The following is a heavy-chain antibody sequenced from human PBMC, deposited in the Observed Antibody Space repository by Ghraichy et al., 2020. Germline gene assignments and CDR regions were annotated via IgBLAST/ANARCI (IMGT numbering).Heavy chain of an antibody. Sequence: GGSLRLSCAASGFTFSSYSMNWVRQAPGRGLEWVSYISITGSTIYYADSVKGRFTISRDNAKNSLYLQMNSLRDDDTAVYYCARESRDYGDNRFDPWGQGTLVTVSS. J-gene: IGHJ5*02. CDR2: ISITGSTI. D-gene: IGHD4-17*01. CDR1: GFTFSSYS. V-gene: IGHV3-48*02. CDR3: ARESRDYGDNRFDP.